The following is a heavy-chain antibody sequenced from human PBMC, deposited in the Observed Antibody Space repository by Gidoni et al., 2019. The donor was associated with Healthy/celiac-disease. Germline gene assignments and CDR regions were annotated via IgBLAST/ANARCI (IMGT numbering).Heavy chain of an antibody. CDR2: IYHSGST. Sequence: QLQLQESGSGLVKPSQTLSLTCAVSGGSISSGGYSWSWIRQPPGMGLEWIGYIYHSGSTYYNPSLKSRVTISVDRSKNQFSLKLSSVTAADTAVYYCARGSGSSWYSYYYMDVWGKGTTVTVSS. D-gene: IGHD6-13*01. V-gene: IGHV4-30-2*01. CDR1: GGSISSGGYS. CDR3: ARGSGSSWYSYYYMDV. J-gene: IGHJ6*03.